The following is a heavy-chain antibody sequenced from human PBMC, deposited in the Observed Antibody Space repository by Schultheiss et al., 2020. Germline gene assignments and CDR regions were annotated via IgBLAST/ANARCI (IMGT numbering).Heavy chain of an antibody. V-gene: IGHV3-21*04. D-gene: IGHD2-2*01. CDR3: ARRVVVPAASSPNYYYGMDV. CDR1: GFTFSSYS. Sequence: GGSLRLSCAASGFTFSSYSMNWVRQAPGKGLEWVSSISSSSSYIYYADSVKGRFTISRDNAKNSLYLQMNSLRAEDTAVYYCARRVVVPAASSPNYYYGMDVWGKGTTVTVSS. CDR2: ISSSSSYI. J-gene: IGHJ6*04.